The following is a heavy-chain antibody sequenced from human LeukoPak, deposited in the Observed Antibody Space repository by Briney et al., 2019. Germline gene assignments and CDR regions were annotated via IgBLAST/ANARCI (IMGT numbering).Heavy chain of an antibody. J-gene: IGHJ6*03. Sequence: GGSLRLSCEVSGFTFSDYTMTWVRQAPGKGLEWVSYIGTSSSTIYYADSVKGRFTISRDNTKNSLYLQMNSLRAEDTAVYYCARIPSGYTLGYGYYYYYMDVWGKGATVTVSS. CDR3: ARIPSGYTLGYGYYYYYMDV. D-gene: IGHD5-18*01. V-gene: IGHV3-48*04. CDR2: IGTSSSTI. CDR1: GFTFSDYT.